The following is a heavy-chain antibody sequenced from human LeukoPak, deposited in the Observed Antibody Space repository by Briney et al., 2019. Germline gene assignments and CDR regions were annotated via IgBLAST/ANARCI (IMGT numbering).Heavy chain of an antibody. V-gene: IGHV4-59*01. J-gene: IGHJ4*02. Sequence: PSETLSLTCTVSGGSISSYYWSWIRQPPGKGVEWIAYIFYSGSTNYNPSLKSRVTISVDTSKNQFSLKLSSVTAADTAVYYCARGGSSGYDPFDYWGQGTLVTVSS. D-gene: IGHD5-12*01. CDR1: GGSISSYY. CDR2: IFYSGST. CDR3: ARGGSSGYDPFDY.